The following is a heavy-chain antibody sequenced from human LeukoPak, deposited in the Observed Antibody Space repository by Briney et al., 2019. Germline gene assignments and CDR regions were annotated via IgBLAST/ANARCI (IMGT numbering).Heavy chain of an antibody. CDR1: GYTFTGYY. D-gene: IGHD3-3*01. V-gene: IGHV1-2*02. J-gene: IGHJ4*02. CDR2: INPNSGGT. Sequence: ASVKVSCKASGYTFTGYYMHWVRQAPGQGLEWMGWINPNSGGTNYAQKFQGRVTMTRDTSISTAYMELSRPRSDDTAVYYCARVKEERFLGWLSIDYWGQGTLVTVSS. CDR3: ARVKEERFLGWLSIDY.